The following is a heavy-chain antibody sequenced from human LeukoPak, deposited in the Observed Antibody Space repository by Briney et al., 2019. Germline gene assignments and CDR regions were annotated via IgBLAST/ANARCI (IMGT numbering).Heavy chain of an antibody. CDR2: IKQDGSEK. Sequence: GGSLRLSCAASGFTFSSYWMSWVRQAPGKGLEWVANIKQDGSEKYYVDSVKGRFTISRDNAKNSLYLQMNRLRAEDTAVYYCVRGPYGSGSYTWDQGTLVTVSS. D-gene: IGHD3-10*01. J-gene: IGHJ5*02. V-gene: IGHV3-7*02. CDR3: VRGPYGSGSYT. CDR1: GFTFSSYW.